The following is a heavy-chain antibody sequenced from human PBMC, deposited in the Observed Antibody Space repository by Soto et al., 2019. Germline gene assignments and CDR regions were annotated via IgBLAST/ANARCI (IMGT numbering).Heavy chain of an antibody. D-gene: IGHD3-22*01. V-gene: IGHV3-13*05. J-gene: IGHJ4*02. CDR2: IGAADDP. CDR3: ASIGTYYYDSSGHDY. Sequence: GSLRLSCAASGFSFSDYDLHWVRQVPGKGLEWVSAIGAADDPYYLGSVKGRFSVSRDNAQKSLYLQMNNLRVGDTAVYYCASIGTYYYDSSGHDYWGQGTLVTVSS. CDR1: GFSFSDYD.